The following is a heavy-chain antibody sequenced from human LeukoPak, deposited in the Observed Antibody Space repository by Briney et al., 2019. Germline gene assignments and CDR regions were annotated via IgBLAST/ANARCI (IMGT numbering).Heavy chain of an antibody. J-gene: IGHJ3*02. Sequence: GGSLRLSCTASRFTFKISWMSWVRQAPGKGLEWVASLNQDGSEKYSVDSVKGRFTISRDNTNTSLYLQMNSLRAEDTAVYYCARDHYIVVVTDTDAFDIWGQGTMVTVSS. CDR1: RFTFKISW. CDR3: ARDHYIVVVTDTDAFDI. CDR2: LNQDGSEK. V-gene: IGHV3-7*01. D-gene: IGHD2-21*02.